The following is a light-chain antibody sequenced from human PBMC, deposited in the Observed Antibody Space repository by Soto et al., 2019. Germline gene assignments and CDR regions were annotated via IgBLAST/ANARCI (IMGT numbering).Light chain of an antibody. CDR2: DAS. J-gene: IGKJ2*01. CDR1: QDISNY. Sequence: DIQMTQSPSSLSASVGDRVTITCQASQDISNYLNWYQQKPGKAPKLLIYDASNLETGVPSRFSGSGSGTDFTFTISSLQPEDIATYYCHQYANLRYTFGQGTKLEI. CDR3: HQYANLRYT. V-gene: IGKV1-33*01.